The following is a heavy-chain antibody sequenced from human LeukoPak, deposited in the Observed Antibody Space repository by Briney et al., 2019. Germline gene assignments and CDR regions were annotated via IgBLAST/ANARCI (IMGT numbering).Heavy chain of an antibody. J-gene: IGHJ4*02. Sequence: GGSLRLSCAASGFTFSDHYMDWVRQAPGKGLEWVGRIRNKVNSYSTEYATSVKGRFTISRDDSKNSLYLQMNSLKTEDTAVYYCARVRYYLDYWGQGTLVTVSS. CDR1: GFTFSDHY. CDR2: IRNKVNSYST. D-gene: IGHD3-9*01. CDR3: ARVRYYLDY. V-gene: IGHV3-72*01.